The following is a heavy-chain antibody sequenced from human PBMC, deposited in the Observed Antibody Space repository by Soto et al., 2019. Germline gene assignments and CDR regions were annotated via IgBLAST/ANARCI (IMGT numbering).Heavy chain of an antibody. Sequence: SETLSLTCTVSGASMNSYHWSWIRQPAGKGLEWIGHIHSSGSTNYNPSLKCRVTMSVDTSKNQFSLRLMSLTAADTAVYYCARDQGVAAAGITWFDPWGQGSLVTVSS. CDR1: GASMNSYH. CDR2: IHSSGST. D-gene: IGHD6-13*01. V-gene: IGHV4-4*07. CDR3: ARDQGVAAAGITWFDP. J-gene: IGHJ5*02.